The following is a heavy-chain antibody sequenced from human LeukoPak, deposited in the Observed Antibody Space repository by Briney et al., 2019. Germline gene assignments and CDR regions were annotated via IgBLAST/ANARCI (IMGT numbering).Heavy chain of an antibody. V-gene: IGHV1-69*13. Sequence: GASVKVSCKASGGTFSSYAISWVRQAPGQGLEWMGGIIPIFGTANYAQKFQGRVTITADESTSTAYMELSSLRSEDTAVYYCAREGVSGSYPYFDYWGQGTLVTVSS. CDR2: IIPIFGTA. CDR3: AREGVSGSYPYFDY. D-gene: IGHD1-26*01. J-gene: IGHJ4*02. CDR1: GGTFSSYA.